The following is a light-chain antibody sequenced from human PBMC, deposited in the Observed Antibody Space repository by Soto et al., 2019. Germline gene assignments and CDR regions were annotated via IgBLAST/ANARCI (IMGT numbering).Light chain of an antibody. CDR3: QSYDSSLSDLV. Sequence: QSVLTQPPSVSGAPGQRVTISCTGSSSNIGAGYDVHWYQQLPGTAPKLLIYGNSNRPSGVPDRFSGSKSGTSASLAITGLQPEDEADYYCQSYDSSLSDLVFGGGTKLTVL. V-gene: IGLV1-40*01. CDR2: GNS. J-gene: IGLJ2*01. CDR1: SSNIGAGYD.